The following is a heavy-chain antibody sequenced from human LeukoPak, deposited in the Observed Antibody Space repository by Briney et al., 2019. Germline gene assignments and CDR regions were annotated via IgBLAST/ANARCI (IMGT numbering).Heavy chain of an antibody. Sequence: ASVKVSCKASGYTFTGYYMHWVRQAPGQGLEWMGRINPNSGGTNYAQKFQGRVTMTRDTSISTVYMELGRLRSDDTAVYYCARYDSSGYYPDRTFDYWGQGTLVTVSS. CDR2: INPNSGGT. J-gene: IGHJ4*02. CDR1: GYTFTGYY. V-gene: IGHV1-2*06. D-gene: IGHD3-22*01. CDR3: ARYDSSGYYPDRTFDY.